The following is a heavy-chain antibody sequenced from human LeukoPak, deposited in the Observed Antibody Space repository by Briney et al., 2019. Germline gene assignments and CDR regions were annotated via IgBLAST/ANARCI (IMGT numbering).Heavy chain of an antibody. CDR2: ISSSSSYI. D-gene: IGHD6-19*01. V-gene: IGHV3-21*01. CDR3: ARESSGWYGH. CDR1: GFTFSSYS. J-gene: IGHJ4*02. Sequence: GGSLRLSCAASGFTFSSYSMNWVRQAPGKGLEWVSSISSSSSYIYYADSVKGRFTISRDNAKNSLYPQMNSLRAEDTAVYYCARESSGWYGHWGQGTLVTVSS.